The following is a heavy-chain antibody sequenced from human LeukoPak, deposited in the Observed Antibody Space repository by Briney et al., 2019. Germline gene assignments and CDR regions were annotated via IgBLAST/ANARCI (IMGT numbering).Heavy chain of an antibody. Sequence: PSETLSLTCTVSGGSISSYYWSWIRQPPGKGLEWIGYIYYSGSTNYNPSLKSRVTISVDTSKNQFSLKLSSVTAADTAVYYCAGASYDSSGVHWGQGALVTVSS. CDR2: IYYSGST. J-gene: IGHJ4*02. D-gene: IGHD3-22*01. V-gene: IGHV4-59*01. CDR3: AGASYDSSGVH. CDR1: GGSISSYY.